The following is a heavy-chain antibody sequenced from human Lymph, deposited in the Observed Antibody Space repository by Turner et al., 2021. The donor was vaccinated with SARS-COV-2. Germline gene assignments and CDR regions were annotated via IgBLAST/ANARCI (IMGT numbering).Heavy chain of an antibody. CDR2: QPERCGT. Sequence: QVQLVQSGAEVKKPGASVKVSCKASGYTLTGYYMHWVRQAPGQRPWVVGMVQPERCGTNQAQEVPGRVTMTRDTSISTAYMDLSRLRSDDTAMYYCARSRDLQSMVRGVDPFDYWGQGTLVTVSS. CDR1: GYTLTGYY. J-gene: IGHJ4*02. D-gene: IGHD3-10*01. CDR3: ARSRDLQSMVRGVDPFDY. V-gene: IGHV1-2*02.